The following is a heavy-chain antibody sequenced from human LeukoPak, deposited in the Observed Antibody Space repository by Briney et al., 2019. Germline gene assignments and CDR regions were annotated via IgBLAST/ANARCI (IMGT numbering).Heavy chain of an antibody. D-gene: IGHD1-26*01. J-gene: IGHJ4*02. V-gene: IGHV3-23*01. CDR3: AKARSGSFDFDY. CDR1: GFTFSSYA. CDR2: ISGSGGST. Sequence: GGSLRLSCAASGFTFSSYAMSWVRQAPRKGLEWVSAISGSGGSTCYADSVKGRFTISRDNSKNTLYLQMNSLRAEDTAVYYCAKARSGSFDFDYWGQGTLVTVSS.